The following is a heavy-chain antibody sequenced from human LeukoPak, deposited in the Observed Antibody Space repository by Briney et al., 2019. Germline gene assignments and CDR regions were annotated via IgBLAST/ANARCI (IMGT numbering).Heavy chain of an antibody. D-gene: IGHD1-26*01. CDR1: GFTLSSYS. CDR3: ARDRELLPTEPFDY. Sequence: RGSLRLSCAASGFTLSSYSINGVPHAPRKGLEWVSSISSSSSYIYYAASVKGRFTIFRDNAKNSLYLQMNSLRAEDTAVYYCARDRELLPTEPFDYWGQGTLVTVSS. J-gene: IGHJ4*02. V-gene: IGHV3-21*01. CDR2: ISSSSSYI.